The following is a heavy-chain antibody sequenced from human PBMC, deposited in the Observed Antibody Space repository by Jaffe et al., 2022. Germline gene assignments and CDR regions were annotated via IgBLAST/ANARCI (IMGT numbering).Heavy chain of an antibody. CDR1: GFTFSNAW. CDR2: IKSKTDGGTT. Sequence: EVQLVESGGGLVKPGGSLRLSCAASGFTFSNAWMSWVRQAPGKGLEWVGRIKSKTDGGTTDYAAPVKGRFTISRDDSKNTLYLQMNSLKTEDTAVYYCTTDPTVTTPLYWYFDLWGRGTLVTVSS. CDR3: TTDPTVTTPLYWYFDL. V-gene: IGHV3-15*01. J-gene: IGHJ2*01. D-gene: IGHD4-17*01.